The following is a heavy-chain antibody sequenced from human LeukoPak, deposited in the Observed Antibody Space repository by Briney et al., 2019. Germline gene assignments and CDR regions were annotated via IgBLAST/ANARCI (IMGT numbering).Heavy chain of an antibody. CDR1: GYTFTGYY. J-gene: IGHJ4*02. CDR3: ARWGASSWYSRPYYFDY. Sequence: ASVKVSCKASGYTFTGYYMHWVRQAPGQGLEWMGWINPNSGGTNYAQKFQGRVTMTRDTPISTAYMELSRLRSDDTAVYYCARWGASSWYSRPYYFDYWGQGTLVTVSS. V-gene: IGHV1-2*02. CDR2: INPNSGGT. D-gene: IGHD6-13*01.